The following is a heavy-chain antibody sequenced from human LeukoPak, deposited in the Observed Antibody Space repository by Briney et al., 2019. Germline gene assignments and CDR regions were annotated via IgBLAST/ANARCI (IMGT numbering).Heavy chain of an antibody. D-gene: IGHD1-26*01. J-gene: IGHJ4*02. CDR3: AKGGVVGATGLDY. CDR1: GFTFSSYA. Sequence: GGSLRLSCAASGFTFSSYAMSWVRQAPGKGLEWVSALRGSGGSTYYADSVKGRFTFPRHNSKHTLYLPMNSLRVEDTAVYYCAKGGVVGATGLDYWGQGTLVTVSS. V-gene: IGHV3-23*01. CDR2: LRGSGGST.